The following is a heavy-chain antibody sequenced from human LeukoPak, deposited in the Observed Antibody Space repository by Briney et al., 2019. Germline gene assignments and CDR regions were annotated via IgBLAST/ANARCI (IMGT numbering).Heavy chain of an antibody. D-gene: IGHD6-6*01. CDR2: IYASGST. Sequence: SETLSLTCTVSGGSISSYYWSWIRQPAGKGLEWIGHIYASGSTYYNPSLKSLVTMSVDTSKNQFSLRLTTVTAADTAVYYCARDSNLEYSSSRGLGRWGQGTLVTVSS. CDR1: GGSISSYY. CDR3: ARDSNLEYSSSRGLGR. V-gene: IGHV4-4*07. J-gene: IGHJ4*02.